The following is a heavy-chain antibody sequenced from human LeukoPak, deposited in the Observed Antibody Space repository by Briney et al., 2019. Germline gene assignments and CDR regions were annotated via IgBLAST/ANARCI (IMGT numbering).Heavy chain of an antibody. CDR1: GFSFTTYW. CDR2: IKQDGTEK. J-gene: IGHJ4*02. CDR3: AKLAKYFYGSETYYFFEH. V-gene: IGHV3-7*01. Sequence: GGSLRLSCAASGFSFTTYWMSWVRQAPGKGLEWVANIKQDGTEKYYVDSVKGRFTISRDNAKNSLSLQMNSLRVEDAAVYYCAKLAKYFYGSETYYFFEHWGQGTPVTASS. D-gene: IGHD3-10*01.